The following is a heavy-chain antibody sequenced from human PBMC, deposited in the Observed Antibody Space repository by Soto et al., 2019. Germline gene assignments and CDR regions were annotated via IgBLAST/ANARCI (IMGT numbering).Heavy chain of an antibody. CDR2: HNNLADT. CDR1: GASIANKGYS. V-gene: IGHV4-31*11. J-gene: IGHJ5*02. CDR3: ARGGSGGKAFNCFDP. Sequence: HEQLQESGPGMLIPSQTLTLTCAVSGASIANKGYSWTWIRQRPGKGREWIGTHNNLADTYYNPSLKSRLTISLDTSQNHFSPRRNAVTAADTATYYCARGGSGGKAFNCFDPWGQRSMVNVSA. D-gene: IGHD6-19*01.